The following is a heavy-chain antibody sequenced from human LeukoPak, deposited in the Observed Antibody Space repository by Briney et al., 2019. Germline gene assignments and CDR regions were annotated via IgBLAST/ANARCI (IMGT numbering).Heavy chain of an antibody. CDR1: GYTFTSYD. V-gene: IGHV1-8*01. Sequence: ASVKVSCKTSGYTFTSYDLNWVRQATGQGLEWMGWVNPNSGNTGYAQKFQGRVTMTMDPSISTAYMELSSLRSEDTAVYYCARAVEGDYYGSGSFDYWGQGTLVTVSS. CDR3: ARAVEGDYYGSGSFDY. CDR2: VNPNSGNT. J-gene: IGHJ4*02. D-gene: IGHD3-10*01.